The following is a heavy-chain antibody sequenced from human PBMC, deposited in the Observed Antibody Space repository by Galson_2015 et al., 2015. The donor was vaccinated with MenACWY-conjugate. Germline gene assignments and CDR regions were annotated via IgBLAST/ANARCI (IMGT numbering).Heavy chain of an antibody. Sequence: SLRLSCAASGFTLSGYWMAWVRQAPGKGPEWVANINGDGSRINYVDSVKGRVTISRDNAQNSLFLQMNSLRVEDTALYYCARDDNPYCGGDCNSDAFDIWGQGATVIVSS. D-gene: IGHD2-21*02. V-gene: IGHV3-7*03. CDR1: GFTLSGYW. CDR3: ARDDNPYCGGDCNSDAFDI. CDR2: INGDGSRI. J-gene: IGHJ3*02.